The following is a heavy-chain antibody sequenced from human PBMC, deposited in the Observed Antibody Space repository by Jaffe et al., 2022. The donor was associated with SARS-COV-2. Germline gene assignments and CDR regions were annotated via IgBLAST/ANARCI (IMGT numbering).Heavy chain of an antibody. CDR3: AKGRRWGSQAMITFGGVIAADY. D-gene: IGHD3-16*02. CDR1: GFTFSSYA. Sequence: EVQLLESGGGLVQPGGSLRLSCAASGFTFSSYAMSWVRQAPGKGLEWVSAISGSGGSTYYADSVKGRFTISRDNSKNTLYLQMNSLRAEDTAVYYCAKGRRWGSQAMITFGGVIAADYWGQGTLVTVSS. CDR2: ISGSGGST. V-gene: IGHV3-23*01. J-gene: IGHJ4*02.